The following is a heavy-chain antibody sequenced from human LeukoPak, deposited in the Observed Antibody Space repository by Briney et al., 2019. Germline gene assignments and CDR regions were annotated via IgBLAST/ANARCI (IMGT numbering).Heavy chain of an antibody. CDR2: IYYSGSA. CDR3: ARGILRSGVEDY. V-gene: IGHV4-59*01. J-gene: IGHJ4*02. CDR1: GASISSYY. D-gene: IGHD2-15*01. Sequence: SETLSLTCTVSGASISSYYWSWIRQPPGKGLEWIGYIYYSGSANYNPSLKSRVTISVDTSKNQFSLKLSSVTAADTAVYYCARGILRSGVEDYWGQGTLVTVSS.